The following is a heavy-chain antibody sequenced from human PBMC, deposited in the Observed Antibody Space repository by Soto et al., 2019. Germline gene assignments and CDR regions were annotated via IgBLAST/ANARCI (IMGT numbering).Heavy chain of an antibody. CDR2: ISYDGSNK. J-gene: IGHJ6*02. D-gene: IGHD1-1*01. V-gene: IGHV3-30-3*01. CDR3: ATAKTGTDYYYGMDV. Sequence: QVQLVESGGGVVQPGRSLRLSCAASGFTFSSYAVHWVRQAPGKGLEWVAVISYDGSNKYYADSVKGRFTISRDNSKNTLYLQMNSLRAEDTAVYYCATAKTGTDYYYGMDVWGQGTTVTVSS. CDR1: GFTFSSYA.